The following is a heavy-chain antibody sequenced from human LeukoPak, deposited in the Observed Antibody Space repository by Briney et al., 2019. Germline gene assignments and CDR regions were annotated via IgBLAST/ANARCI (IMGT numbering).Heavy chain of an antibody. J-gene: IGHJ4*02. CDR2: IYYSGST. Sequence: PSETLSLTCTVSGGSISSSSYYWGWIRQPPGKGLEWIGSIYYSGSTYYNSSLKSRVSISVDTSKNQFSLKLTSVTAADTAVYYCARVAYGSGSRLIDCWGQGTLVTISS. CDR3: ARVAYGSGSRLIDC. V-gene: IGHV4-39*07. D-gene: IGHD3-10*01. CDR1: GGSISSSSYY.